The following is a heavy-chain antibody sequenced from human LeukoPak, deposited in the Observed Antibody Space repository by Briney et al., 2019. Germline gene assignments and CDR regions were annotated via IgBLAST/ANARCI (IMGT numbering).Heavy chain of an antibody. CDR3: ARGHQSRPFDY. CDR1: GYTFSDYY. J-gene: IGHJ4*02. CDR2: INPNSGGT. Sequence: GASVKVSCKASGYTFSDYYIHWVRQAPGQGLECMGWINPNSGGTNYAQKFQGRVTMTRDTSISTAYMELSRLRSDDTAVYYCARGHQSRPFDYWGQGTLVTVSS. D-gene: IGHD2-2*01. V-gene: IGHV1-2*02.